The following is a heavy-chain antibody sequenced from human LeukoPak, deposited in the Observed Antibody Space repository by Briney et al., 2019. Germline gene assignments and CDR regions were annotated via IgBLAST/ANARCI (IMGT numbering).Heavy chain of an antibody. CDR3: ANTYALGNYYKGGFDP. CDR1: LYTFTDYY. V-gene: IGHV1-2*02. Sequence: ASVKVSCKSSLYTFTDYYIHWVRQAPAQGLEWMGLINPKNGGTNYAQKFQGRVTMTSDTSISTAYMELSSLRSDGTAVYYCANTYALGNYYKGGFDPWGQGTLVTVSS. J-gene: IGHJ5*02. D-gene: IGHD3-10*01. CDR2: INPKNGGT.